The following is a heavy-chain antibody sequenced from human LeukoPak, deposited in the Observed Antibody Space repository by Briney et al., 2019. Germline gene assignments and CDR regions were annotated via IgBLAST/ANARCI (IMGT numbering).Heavy chain of an antibody. CDR1: GGSISSSYYY. V-gene: IGHV4-39*01. D-gene: IGHD6-19*01. CDR3: ARHLIAVAGTGSVFDI. Sequence: SETLSLTCTVSGGSISSSYYYWGWIRQPPGKGLEWIGSIYYSGSTYYNPSLRSRVTISVDTSKNQFSLKLSSVTAADTAVYYRARHLIAVAGTGSVFDIWGQGTTVTVSS. CDR2: IYYSGST. J-gene: IGHJ3*02.